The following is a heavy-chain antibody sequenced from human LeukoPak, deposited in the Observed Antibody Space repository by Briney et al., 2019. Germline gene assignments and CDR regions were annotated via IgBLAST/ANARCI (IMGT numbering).Heavy chain of an antibody. CDR1: GFTFSSYT. Sequence: GGSLRLSCAASGFTFSSYTMNWVRQAPGKGLEWVSSITASSSYIFYADSLKGRFTISRDNAKDSLYLQMKSLRAEDTAVYYCAREAGSGSYYTGVIDYWGLGTPVTVSS. D-gene: IGHD3-10*01. V-gene: IGHV3-21*01. CDR3: AREAGSGSYYTGVIDY. J-gene: IGHJ4*02. CDR2: ITASSSYI.